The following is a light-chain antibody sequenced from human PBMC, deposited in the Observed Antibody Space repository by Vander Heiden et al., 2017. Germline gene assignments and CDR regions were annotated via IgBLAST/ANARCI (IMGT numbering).Light chain of an antibody. CDR1: SSNIGSTD. CDR2: DNN. J-gene: IGLJ2*01. CDR3: GTWDTSLSVVV. V-gene: IGLV1-51*01. Sequence: QSVLTQPPSVSAAPGQKVTIPCSGSSSNIGSTDVSWYQQLPGTAPKLLIYDNNKRPSGIPDRFSGSKSGTSATLGITGVQTGDEADYYCGTWDTSLSVVVFGGGTKLTVL.